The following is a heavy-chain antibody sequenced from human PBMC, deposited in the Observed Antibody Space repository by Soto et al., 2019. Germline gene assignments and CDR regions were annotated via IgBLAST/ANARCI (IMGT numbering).Heavy chain of an antibody. Sequence: SETLSLTCAVSGGSVGSSSYYWAWIRQPPGKGLEWIGSVLYSGGTYYSPSLKSRVTMSVDTSKNQFSLNLSSVTAADTAIYYCARRTNRLVRGAIPSHYFDYWGQGTQVTVSS. CDR1: GGSVGSSSYY. CDR2: VLYSGGT. V-gene: IGHV4-39*01. J-gene: IGHJ4*02. CDR3: ARRTNRLVRGAIPSHYFDY. D-gene: IGHD3-10*01.